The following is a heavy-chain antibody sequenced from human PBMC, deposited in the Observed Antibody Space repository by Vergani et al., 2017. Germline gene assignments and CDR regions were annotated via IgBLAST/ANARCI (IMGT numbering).Heavy chain of an antibody. Sequence: QVQLQESGPGLVRPSQTLSLTCTVSGGSISSGSYYWGWFRQPAGKGLEWIGRFYAGGGTSHNPSLKSRVTISVDTSKTQFSRQLGSVTAADTAVYYCASYPLEITTWPWRLVELDVWGQGTTVTVSS. V-gene: IGHV4-61*02. CDR1: GGSISSGSYY. J-gene: IGHJ6*02. CDR2: FYAGGGT. CDR3: ASYPLEITTWPWRLVELDV. D-gene: IGHD1-26*01.